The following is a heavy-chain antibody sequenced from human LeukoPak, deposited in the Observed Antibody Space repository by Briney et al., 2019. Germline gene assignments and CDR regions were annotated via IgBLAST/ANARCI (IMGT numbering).Heavy chain of an antibody. CDR2: INHSGST. Sequence: PSETLSLTCAVSGGSFSGYYWSWIRQPPGKGLEWIGEINHSGSTNYNPSLKSRVTISVDTSKNQFSLKLSSVTAADTAVYYCARAATDYDFWSGYYSYWGQGTLVTVSS. V-gene: IGHV4-34*01. CDR1: GGSFSGYY. CDR3: ARAATDYDFWSGYYSY. J-gene: IGHJ4*02. D-gene: IGHD3-3*01.